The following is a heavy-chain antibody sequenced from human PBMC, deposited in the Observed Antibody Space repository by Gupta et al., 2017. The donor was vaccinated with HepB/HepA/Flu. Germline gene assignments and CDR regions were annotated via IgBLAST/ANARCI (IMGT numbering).Heavy chain of an antibody. J-gene: IGHJ5*02. V-gene: IGHV3-43*02. CDR1: GLSFIDYA. CDR3: TRDTSINLSVPMWANNWFDP. CDR2: INGESGNT. Sequence: EVQLVESGGGVVEPGGSLRLSCAVSGLSFIDYAIHWVRQVPGRGLEWVALINGESGNTFYADSVKGRFTVSRDNSKNFLYLQMNSLRTDDTALYYCTRDTSINLSVPMWANNWFDPWGQGTLVTVSS. D-gene: IGHD6-6*01.